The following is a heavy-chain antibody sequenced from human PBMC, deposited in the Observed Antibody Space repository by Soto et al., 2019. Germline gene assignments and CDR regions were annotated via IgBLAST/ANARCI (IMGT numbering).Heavy chain of an antibody. Sequence: QVQVVESGGGVVQPGRSLRLSCAASGFTFSTYTMHWVRQAPGKGLEWVARISSDGSNKYYADSVKGRFTISRDNSKNTLYLQMNSLRGEDTALYYCTRAPASSWHTFDYWGQGTLVTVSS. J-gene: IGHJ4*02. CDR1: GFTFSTYT. CDR2: ISSDGSNK. CDR3: TRAPASSWHTFDY. D-gene: IGHD6-13*01. V-gene: IGHV3-30-3*01.